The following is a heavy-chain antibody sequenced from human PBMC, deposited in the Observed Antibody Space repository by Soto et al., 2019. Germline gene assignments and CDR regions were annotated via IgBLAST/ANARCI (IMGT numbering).Heavy chain of an antibody. CDR2: IVVGSGNT. CDR3: AAGRDMYYYDSSGYYWNY. D-gene: IGHD3-22*01. V-gene: IGHV1-58*01. Sequence: GASVKASCKASGFTFTSSAVQWLRQARGQRLEWIGWIVVGSGNTNYAQKFQERVTITRDMSTSTAYMELSSLRSEDTAVYYCAAGRDMYYYDSSGYYWNYWGQGTLVTVSS. J-gene: IGHJ4*02. CDR1: GFTFTSSA.